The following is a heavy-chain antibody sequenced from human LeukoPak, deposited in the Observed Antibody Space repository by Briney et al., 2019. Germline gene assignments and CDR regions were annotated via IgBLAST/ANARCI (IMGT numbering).Heavy chain of an antibody. J-gene: IGHJ4*02. CDR1: GFTFSGSA. V-gene: IGHV3-73*01. D-gene: IGHD5-18*01. Sequence: PGGSLRLSCAASGFTFSGSAMHWVRQTSGKTQEWVGRIGSKANSYATTYAASVNGRFTISRDDSKNTAYLEMNSLKTEDTAVYYCTRLSVNTPDDYWGQGTLVTVSS. CDR3: TRLSVNTPDDY. CDR2: IGSKANSYAT.